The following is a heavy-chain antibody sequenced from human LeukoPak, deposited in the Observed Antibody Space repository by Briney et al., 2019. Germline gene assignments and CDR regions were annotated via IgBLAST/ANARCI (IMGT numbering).Heavy chain of an antibody. D-gene: IGHD3-10*01. Sequence: PGGSLRLSCVASGFIFNTYTMSWVRQAPGKGLEWVSAISGGGGGTYYADFVKGRFTISRDNSKNTLYLQMNSLRAEDTAAYYCAKGTERYREVSSFDYWGQGTLVAVSS. CDR2: ISGGGGGT. CDR1: GFIFNTYT. V-gene: IGHV3-23*01. CDR3: AKGTERYREVSSFDY. J-gene: IGHJ4*02.